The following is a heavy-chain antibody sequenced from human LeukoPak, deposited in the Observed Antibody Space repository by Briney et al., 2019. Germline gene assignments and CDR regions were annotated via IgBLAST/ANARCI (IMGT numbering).Heavy chain of an antibody. CDR1: GGSISSYY. Sequence: SETLSLTCTVSGGSISSYYWSWIRQPPGKGLEWIGYIYYSGTTYYNPSLKSRVTISVDTSKNQFSLKLTSVTAADTAVYYCARGAAPSHYYFDYWGQGTLVTVSS. D-gene: IGHD2-15*01. V-gene: IGHV4-59*01. CDR2: IYYSGTT. CDR3: ARGAAPSHYYFDY. J-gene: IGHJ4*02.